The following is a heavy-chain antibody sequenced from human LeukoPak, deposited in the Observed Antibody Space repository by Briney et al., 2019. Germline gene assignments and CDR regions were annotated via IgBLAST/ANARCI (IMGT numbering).Heavy chain of an antibody. CDR2: IIPILGIA. V-gene: IGHV1-69*04. CDR3: ARDLGGSYYAY. CDR1: GGTFSSYA. Sequence: SVKVSCKASGGTFSSYAISWVRQAPGQGLEWMGRIIPILGIANYAQKFQGRVTITADKSTSTAYMELSSLRSEGTAVYYCARDLGGSYYAYWGQGTLVTVSS. D-gene: IGHD1-26*01. J-gene: IGHJ4*02.